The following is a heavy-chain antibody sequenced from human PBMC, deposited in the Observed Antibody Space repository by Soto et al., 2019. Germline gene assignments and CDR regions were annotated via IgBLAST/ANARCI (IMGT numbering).Heavy chain of an antibody. CDR2: IIGGDGDT. D-gene: IGHD1-7*01. Sequence: GGSLRLSCAASGFTFRSYTMSWVRQGPGKGLEWVSSIIGGDGDTYYADSVKGRFTISRDNSKNTLYLQMNSLRAEDTAVYYCANSPKTGTTLPDYWGQGTLVTVSS. CDR1: GFTFRSYT. J-gene: IGHJ4*02. V-gene: IGHV3-23*01. CDR3: ANSPKTGTTLPDY.